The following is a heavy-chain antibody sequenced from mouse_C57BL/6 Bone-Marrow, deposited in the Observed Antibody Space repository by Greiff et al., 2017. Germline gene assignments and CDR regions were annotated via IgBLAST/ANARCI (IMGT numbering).Heavy chain of an antibody. D-gene: IGHD2-1*01. Sequence: QVPLQQPGAELVRPGSSVKLSCKASGYTFTSYWMDWVKQRPGQGLEWIGNIYPSDSETHYNQKFKDKATLTVDKSSSTAYMQLSSLTSEDSAVYYCARGGGNYLYAMDYWGQGTSVTVSS. CDR3: ARGGGNYLYAMDY. CDR1: GYTFTSYW. J-gene: IGHJ4*01. CDR2: IYPSDSET. V-gene: IGHV1-61*01.